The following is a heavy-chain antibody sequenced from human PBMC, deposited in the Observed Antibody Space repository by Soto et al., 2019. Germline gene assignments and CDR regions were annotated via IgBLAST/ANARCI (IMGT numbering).Heavy chain of an antibody. Sequence: QVPLVESGGGVVQPGRSLRLSCAASGFTFSSYGMHWVRQAPGKGLEWVAVISYDGSNKYYADSVKGRFTISRDNXKXXLYLQMNSLRAEDTAVYYCAKDYCSGGSCYSAASPWGQGTLVTVSS. CDR1: GFTFSSYG. CDR3: AKDYCSGGSCYSAASP. V-gene: IGHV3-30*18. J-gene: IGHJ5*02. CDR2: ISYDGSNK. D-gene: IGHD2-15*01.